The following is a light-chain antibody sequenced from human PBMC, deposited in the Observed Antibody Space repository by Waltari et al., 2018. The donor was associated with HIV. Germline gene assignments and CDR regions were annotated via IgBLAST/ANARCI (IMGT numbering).Light chain of an antibody. CDR3: QSYDSSNRV. V-gene: IGLV6-57*04. CDR1: SGNIASNY. Sequence: NFMLTQPHSVSESPGKTVTISCTRRSGNIASNYVQWYQQRPGSAPTTVIYGDNQRPSGVPDRVSGSIDSSSNSAALTISGLKTEDETDYYCQSYDSSNRVFGGGTKLTVL. CDR2: GDN. J-gene: IGLJ3*02.